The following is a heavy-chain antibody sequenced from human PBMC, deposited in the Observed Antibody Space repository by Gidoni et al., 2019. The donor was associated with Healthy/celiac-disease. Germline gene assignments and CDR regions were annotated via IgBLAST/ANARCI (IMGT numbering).Heavy chain of an antibody. D-gene: IGHD6-13*01. CDR1: GFTFDDYA. V-gene: IGHV3-9*01. CDR3: AKDMAEGIGYSSSWYGYYYYGMDV. J-gene: IGHJ6*02. CDR2: ISWNSGSI. Sequence: EVQLVESGGGLVQPGRSLRLSCAASGFTFDDYALHWVRHAPGKGLEWVSGISWNSGSIGYADSVKGRFTISRDNAKNSLYLQMNSLRAEDTALYYCAKDMAEGIGYSSSWYGYYYYGMDVWGQGTTVTVSS.